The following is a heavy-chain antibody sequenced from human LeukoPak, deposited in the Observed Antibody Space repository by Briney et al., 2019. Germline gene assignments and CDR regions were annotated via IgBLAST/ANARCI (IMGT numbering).Heavy chain of an antibody. CDR1: GGSISSYY. D-gene: IGHD3-22*01. Sequence: SETLSLTCTVSGGSISSYYWSWIRQPPGKGLEWIGYVYYSGSTNYNPSLKSRVTMSVDTSKNQFSLKLTSVTAADTAVYFCVSYDSSGYYLDYWGQGTLVTVSS. CDR3: VSYDSSGYYLDY. CDR2: VYYSGST. V-gene: IGHV4-59*08. J-gene: IGHJ4*02.